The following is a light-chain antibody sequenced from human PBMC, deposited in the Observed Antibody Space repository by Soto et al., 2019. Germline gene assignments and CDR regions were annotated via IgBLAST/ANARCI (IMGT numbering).Light chain of an antibody. CDR2: EVS. CDR1: SSDVGGYNY. Sequence: QSVLTQPPSASGSPGQSVTISCTGTSSDVGGYNYVSWYQQHPGKAPKLMIYEVSKRPSGVPDRFSGSKSGNTASLTVSGLQAEDEADYYCSSYAGSNNGVNFGTGTKLTVL. V-gene: IGLV2-8*01. CDR3: SSYAGSNNGVN. J-gene: IGLJ1*01.